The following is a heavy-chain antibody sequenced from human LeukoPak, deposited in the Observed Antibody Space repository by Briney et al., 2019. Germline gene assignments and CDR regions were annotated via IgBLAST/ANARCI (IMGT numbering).Heavy chain of an antibody. V-gene: IGHV3-23*01. CDR2: ISVGAEYI. J-gene: IGHJ4*02. Sequence: GGSLRLSCAASGLTFSTYVMNWFRQAPGKGLEWVSNISVGAEYIFYADSVKGRFTISRDDSNNALYLQMHSLRAEDTALYYCASGPPFLKYFEYWGQGTLVTVSS. CDR1: GLTFSTYV. D-gene: IGHD3-3*01. CDR3: ASGPPFLKYFEY.